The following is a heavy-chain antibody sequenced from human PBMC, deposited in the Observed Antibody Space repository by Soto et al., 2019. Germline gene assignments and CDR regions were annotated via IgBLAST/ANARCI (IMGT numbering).Heavy chain of an antibody. CDR1: GYTFTSYY. CDR3: ARDRGAIMITFGTFDY. J-gene: IGHJ4*02. V-gene: IGHV1-46*03. CDR2: INPSGGST. D-gene: IGHD3-16*01. Sequence: ASVKVSCKASGYTFTSYYMHWVRQAPGQGLEWMGIINPSGGSTSYAQKFQGRVTMTRDTSTSTVCMELSSLRSEDTAVYYCARDRGAIMITFGTFDYWGQGTLVTVSS.